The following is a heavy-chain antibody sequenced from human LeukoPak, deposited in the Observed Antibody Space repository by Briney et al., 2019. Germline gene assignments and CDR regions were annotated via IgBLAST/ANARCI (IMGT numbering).Heavy chain of an antibody. CDR2: INHSGST. V-gene: IGHV4-34*01. D-gene: IGHD3-22*01. Sequence: SETLSLTCAVYGGSFSGYYWSWIRQPPGKGLEWIGEINHSGSTNYNPSLKSRVTISVDTSKNQFPLKLSSVTAADTAVYYCARVGGTSSWYGYYYDSSGYFNFDYWGQGTLVTVSS. CDR3: ARVGGTSSWYGYYYDSSGYFNFDY. J-gene: IGHJ4*02. CDR1: GGSFSGYY.